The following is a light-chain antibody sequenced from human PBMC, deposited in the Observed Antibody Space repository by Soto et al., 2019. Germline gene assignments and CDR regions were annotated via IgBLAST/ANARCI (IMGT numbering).Light chain of an antibody. Sequence: DIQMTTSPSSLSASVGDSATITCRASQTLSSWLAWYQQKPGKAPKLLIYKASTLKSGVPSSFSGSGSGTEFTLTISSLQPDEFATYYCQHYNSHSEAVGQVTKGEIK. CDR1: QTLSSW. CDR2: KAS. V-gene: IGKV1-5*03. J-gene: IGKJ1*01. CDR3: QHYNSHSEA.